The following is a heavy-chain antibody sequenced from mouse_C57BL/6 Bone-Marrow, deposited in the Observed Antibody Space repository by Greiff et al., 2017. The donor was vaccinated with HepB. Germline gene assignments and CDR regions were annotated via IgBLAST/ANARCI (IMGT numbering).Heavy chain of an antibody. V-gene: IGHV5-9-1*02. D-gene: IGHD2-5*01. CDR2: ISSGGDYI. Sequence: EVQVVESGEGLVKPGGSLKLSCAASGFTFSSYAMSWVRQTPEKRLEWVAYISSGGDYIYYADTVKGRFTISRDNARNTLYLQMSSLKSEDTAMYYCTRAYYSNYLDYWGQGTTLTVSS. CDR1: GFTFSSYA. CDR3: TRAYYSNYLDY. J-gene: IGHJ2*01.